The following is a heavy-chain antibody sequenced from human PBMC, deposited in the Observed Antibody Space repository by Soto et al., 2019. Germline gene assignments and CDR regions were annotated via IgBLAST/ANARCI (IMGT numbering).Heavy chain of an antibody. CDR2: IYHTGKT. J-gene: IGHJ5*02. D-gene: IGHD2-2*01. CDR1: GDAIYIAGYY. Sequence: SETLALTSTDSGDAIYIAGYYWAWIGQPPGKGLEWIGYIYHTGKTYYNPSLESRVTMSVDTSKNQYSLKLASVTAANTAVYYCARDRSSTASWIDPWGQGTLVTVAS. V-gene: IGHV4-31*03. CDR3: ARDRSSTASWIDP.